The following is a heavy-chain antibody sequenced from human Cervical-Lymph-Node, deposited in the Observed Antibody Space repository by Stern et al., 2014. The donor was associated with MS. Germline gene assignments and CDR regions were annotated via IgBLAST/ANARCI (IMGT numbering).Heavy chain of an antibody. J-gene: IGHJ4*02. CDR1: GFTFRTYG. Sequence: QVQLVESGGGAVQPGRSLRLSCTASGFTFRTYGIHWVRQAPGKGLEWVAVISSDGGTDYYSDSVKGRFKISRDNSKNTVLLQMSRLRPEDTAMYFCAKEGGSLGVAGYLAYDRWGQGTLVTVSS. CDR2: ISSDGGTD. V-gene: IGHV3-30*18. CDR3: AKEGGSLGVAGYLAYDR. D-gene: IGHD6-19*01.